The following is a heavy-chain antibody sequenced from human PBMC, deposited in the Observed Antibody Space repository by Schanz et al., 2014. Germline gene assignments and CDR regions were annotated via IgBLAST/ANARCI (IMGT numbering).Heavy chain of an antibody. CDR1: GFTFSSYS. J-gene: IGHJ4*02. CDR3: VRDSFFAFDY. Sequence: EVQLVESGGGLVQPGGSLRLSCTASGFTFSSYSMNWVRQAPGKGLEWVSAISGSGGSTYYADSVKGRFTMSRDNAKNSVFLQMNSLRAEDTAVYYCVRDSFFAFDYWGQGTLVTGSS. V-gene: IGHV3-48*01. D-gene: IGHD3-3*01. CDR2: ISGSGGST.